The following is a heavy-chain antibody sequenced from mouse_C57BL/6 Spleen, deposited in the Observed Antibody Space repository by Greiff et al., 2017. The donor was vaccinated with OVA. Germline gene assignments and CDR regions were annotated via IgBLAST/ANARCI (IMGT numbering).Heavy chain of an antibody. V-gene: IGHV1-59*01. CDR2: IDPSDSYT. CDR3: ARKDKNYDGYFDV. D-gene: IGHD2-4*01. Sequence: QVQLKQPGAELVRPGTSVKLSCKASGYTFTSYWMHWVKQRPGQGLEWIGVIDPSDSYTNYNQKFKGKATLTVDTSSSTAYMQLSSLTSEDSAVYYCARKDKNYDGYFDVWGTGTTVTVSS. CDR1: GYTFTSYW. J-gene: IGHJ1*03.